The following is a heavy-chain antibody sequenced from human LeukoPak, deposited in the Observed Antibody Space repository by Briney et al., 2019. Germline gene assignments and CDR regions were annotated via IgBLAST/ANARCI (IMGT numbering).Heavy chain of an antibody. Sequence: YADSVKGRFTISRDNSKNTLYLQMNSLRAEDTAVYYCARSGASSGYYYVWGQGTLVTVSS. J-gene: IGHJ4*02. D-gene: IGHD3-22*01. CDR3: ARSGASSGYYYV. V-gene: IGHV3-30*03.